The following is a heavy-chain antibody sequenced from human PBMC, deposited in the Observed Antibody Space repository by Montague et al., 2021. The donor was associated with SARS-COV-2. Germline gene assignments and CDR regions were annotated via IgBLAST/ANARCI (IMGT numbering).Heavy chain of an antibody. Sequence: SETLSLTCTVSGGSISSSSYYWGWLRQAPGKGLEWIGSIYYSGSTYYNPSLKSRVTISVDTSKNQFSLKLSSVTAADTAVYYCACGEITTRGLIYYYGMDVWGQGTTVTVSS. CDR2: IYYSGST. CDR1: GGSISSSSYY. D-gene: IGHD3-10*01. J-gene: IGHJ6*02. CDR3: ACGEITTRGLIYYYGMDV. V-gene: IGHV4-39*07.